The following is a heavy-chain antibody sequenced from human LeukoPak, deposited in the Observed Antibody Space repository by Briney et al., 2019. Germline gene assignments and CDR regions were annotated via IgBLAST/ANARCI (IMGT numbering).Heavy chain of an antibody. CDR2: IYSGGST. CDR1: GFTVSSNY. D-gene: IGHD3-22*01. J-gene: IGHJ4*02. Sequence: GGSLRLSCAASGFTVSSNYMSWVRQAPGKGLEWVSVIYSGGSTYYADSVKGRFTISRDNSKNTPYLQMNSLRAEDTAVYYCAKHLWMAPPDYDYYDSSGYYYVGFDYWGQGTLVTVSS. V-gene: IGHV3-66*04. CDR3: AKHLWMAPPDYDYYDSSGYYYVGFDY.